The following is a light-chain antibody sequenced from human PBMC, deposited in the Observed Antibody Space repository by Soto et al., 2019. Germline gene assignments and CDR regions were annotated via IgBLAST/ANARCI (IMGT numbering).Light chain of an antibody. V-gene: IGLV2-23*01. CDR2: EDF. J-gene: IGLJ1*01. CDR3: CSHAGSDTYV. Sequence: QSVLTQPASVSGSPGQSITISCTGTSSDVGSGNFVSWYQHYPGKAPQLIIYEDFKRPSGVSSRFSGSKSGNTASLTISGLQAEDEAEYYCCSHAGSDTYVFGTGTKVSV. CDR1: SSDVGSGNF.